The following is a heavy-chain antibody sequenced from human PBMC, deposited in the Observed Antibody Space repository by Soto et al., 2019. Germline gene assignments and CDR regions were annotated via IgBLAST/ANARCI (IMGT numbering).Heavy chain of an antibody. Sequence: QVQLVQSGAEVKKTGSSVKVSCKASGGTFSSYAISWVRQAPGQGLEWMGGIIPIFGTANYAQKFQGRVTITADESTSTAYMELSSLRSEDTAVYYCARETVDIVGDWYFDLWGRGTLVTVSS. CDR2: IIPIFGTA. CDR1: GGTFSSYA. D-gene: IGHD5-12*01. CDR3: ARETVDIVGDWYFDL. V-gene: IGHV1-69*01. J-gene: IGHJ2*01.